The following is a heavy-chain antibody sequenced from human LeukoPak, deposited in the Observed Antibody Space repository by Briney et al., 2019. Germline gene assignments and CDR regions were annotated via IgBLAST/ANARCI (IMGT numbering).Heavy chain of an antibody. J-gene: IGHJ5*02. Sequence: GGSLRLSCAASGFTFSDYYMSWIRQAPGKGLEWVSYISSSGSTIYYADSVKGRFTISRDNSKNTLYLQMNSLRAEDTAVYYCAKGFVVVVSATQSSWFDPWGQGTLVTVSS. CDR1: GFTFSDYY. D-gene: IGHD2-15*01. CDR3: AKGFVVVVSATQSSWFDP. CDR2: ISSSGSTI. V-gene: IGHV3-11*01.